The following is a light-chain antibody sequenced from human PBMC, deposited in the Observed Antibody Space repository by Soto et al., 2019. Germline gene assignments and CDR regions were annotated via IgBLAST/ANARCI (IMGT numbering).Light chain of an antibody. J-gene: IGKJ4*01. V-gene: IGKV3-20*01. Sequence: EIVLTQSPGTLSLSPGERDTLSCRASQSVSSSYLDWYQQKPGQAPRLLIYGASSRATGIPDRFSGSGSGTYFTLTISRLEPEDFAVYYCQQYGSSPPLTFGGGTKVEIK. CDR3: QQYGSSPPLT. CDR2: GAS. CDR1: QSVSSSY.